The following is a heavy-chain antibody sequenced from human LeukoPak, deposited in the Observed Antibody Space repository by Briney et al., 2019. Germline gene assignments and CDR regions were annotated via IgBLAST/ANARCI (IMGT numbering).Heavy chain of an antibody. CDR1: GGSISSSSYY. Sequence: SETLSLTCTVSGGSISSSSYYWGWIRQPPGKGLEWIGSIYYSGSTYYNPSLKCRVTISVDTSKNQFSLKLSSVTAADTAVYYCARLLLRYFDWSSLWGQGTLVTVSS. CDR2: IYYSGST. J-gene: IGHJ4*02. V-gene: IGHV4-39*01. D-gene: IGHD3-9*01. CDR3: ARLLLRYFDWSSL.